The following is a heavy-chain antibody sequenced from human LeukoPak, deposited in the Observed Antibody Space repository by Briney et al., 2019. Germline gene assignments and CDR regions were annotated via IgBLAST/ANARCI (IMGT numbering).Heavy chain of an antibody. CDR2: IYYSGST. CDR3: VTKAAMYFFDY. J-gene: IGHJ4*02. D-gene: IGHD6-13*01. Sequence: PSETLSLTCTVSGGPITISSYYWGWIRQPPGKGLEWIGSIYYSGSTYYNPSLKSRVAISEDTSKKQFSLKLSSVTAADTAVYYCVTKAAMYFFDYWGQGTLVTVSS. V-gene: IGHV4-39*01. CDR1: GGPITISSYY.